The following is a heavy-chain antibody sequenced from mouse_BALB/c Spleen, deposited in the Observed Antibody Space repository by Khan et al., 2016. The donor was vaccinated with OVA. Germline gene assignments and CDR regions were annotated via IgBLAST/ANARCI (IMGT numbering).Heavy chain of an antibody. Sequence: EVQLVESGPGLVKPSQSLSLTCTVTGYSITSDYAWNWIRQFPGNKLEWMGYISSSGSTTYNPALKSRISITRDTSKNQFFLQLNSVTTEDTATYYCARDVTRYNYAMDYWGQGTSVTVSS. CDR1: GYSITSDYA. V-gene: IGHV3-2*02. D-gene: IGHD2-12*01. CDR2: ISSSGST. J-gene: IGHJ4*01. CDR3: ARDVTRYNYAMDY.